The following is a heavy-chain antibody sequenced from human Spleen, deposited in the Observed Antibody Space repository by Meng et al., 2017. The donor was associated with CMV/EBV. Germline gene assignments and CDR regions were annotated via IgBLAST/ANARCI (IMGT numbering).Heavy chain of an antibody. D-gene: IGHD3-9*01. CDR3: TRDWLGRYFD. Sequence: LSCAASGFSFSSSWMGWVRQAPGKGLVWVSRINSDGSATNYGDSVKGRFTISRDNAKNTVYLQMNSLRAEDTAVYYCTRDWLGRYFDWGQGTLVTVSS. V-gene: IGHV3-74*01. CDR1: GFSFSSSW. CDR2: INSDGSAT. J-gene: IGHJ4*02.